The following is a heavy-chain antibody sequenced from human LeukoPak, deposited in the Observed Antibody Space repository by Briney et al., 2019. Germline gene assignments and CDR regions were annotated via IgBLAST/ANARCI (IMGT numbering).Heavy chain of an antibody. J-gene: IGHJ4*02. V-gene: IGHV4-59*01. D-gene: IGHD2-15*01. CDR3: ARAALPRIPDY. CDR1: GGSISSYY. Sequence: SETLSLTCTVSGGSISSYYWSWIRQPPGKGLEWIGYIYYSGSTNYNPSLKSRVTISVDTSKNQFSLKLSSVTAADTAVYYSARAALPRIPDYWGQGTLVTVSS. CDR2: IYYSGST.